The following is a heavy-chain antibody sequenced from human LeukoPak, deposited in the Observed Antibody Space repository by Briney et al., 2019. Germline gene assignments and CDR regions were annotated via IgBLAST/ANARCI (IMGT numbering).Heavy chain of an antibody. CDR1: GGSISSYY. V-gene: IGHV4-4*07. J-gene: IGHJ4*02. Sequence: SETLSLTCTVSGGSISSYYWSWIRQPAGKGLEWIGRIYSSGSTNYNPSLKGRVTMSVDTSKNQFSLKLSSVTAADTAVYYCAIGLRFLEWLPEVYFDYWGQGTLVTVSS. D-gene: IGHD3-3*01. CDR3: AIGLRFLEWLPEVYFDY. CDR2: IYSSGST.